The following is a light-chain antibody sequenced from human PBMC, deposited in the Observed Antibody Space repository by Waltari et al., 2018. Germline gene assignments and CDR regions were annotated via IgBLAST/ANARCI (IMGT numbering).Light chain of an antibody. J-gene: IGLJ1*01. Sequence: QSVLTQPPSASGTPGQGVAISCSGRISNLGRNYLYWYQQLPGTAPKPPLYRKTQRPPGVPDRFSASKYGTSASLAIDGLRSEDEAVYYCASWDESHYVFGSGTKVTVL. CDR2: RKT. CDR1: ISNLGRNY. V-gene: IGLV1-47*01. CDR3: ASWDESHYV.